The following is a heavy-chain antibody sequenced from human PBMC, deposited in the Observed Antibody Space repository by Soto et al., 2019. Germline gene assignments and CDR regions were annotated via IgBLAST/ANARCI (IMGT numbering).Heavy chain of an antibody. Sequence: GGSLRLSCAASGFTFSSYEMNWVRQAPGKGLEWVSYISSSGSTIYYADSVKGRFTISRDNSKNTLYLQMNSLRAEDTAVYYCARAVSIAAPRHGMDVWGQGTTVTVSS. CDR2: ISSSGSTI. CDR1: GFTFSSYE. J-gene: IGHJ6*02. CDR3: ARAVSIAAPRHGMDV. V-gene: IGHV3-48*03. D-gene: IGHD6-6*01.